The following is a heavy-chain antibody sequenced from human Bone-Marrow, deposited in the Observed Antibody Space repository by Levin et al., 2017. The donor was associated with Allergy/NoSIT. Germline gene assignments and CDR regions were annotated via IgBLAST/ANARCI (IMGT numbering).Heavy chain of an antibody. J-gene: IGHJ4*02. Sequence: SQTLSLTCAVYGGSFSGSYWSWIRQPPGKGLEWIGEINHSGSTNYNPSLKSRVTISVDTSKNQFSLKLSSVTAADTAVYYCARGEVETVTTSYFDYWGQGTLVTVSS. CDR1: GGSFSGSY. CDR3: ARGEVETVTTSYFDY. V-gene: IGHV4-34*01. D-gene: IGHD4-17*01. CDR2: INHSGST.